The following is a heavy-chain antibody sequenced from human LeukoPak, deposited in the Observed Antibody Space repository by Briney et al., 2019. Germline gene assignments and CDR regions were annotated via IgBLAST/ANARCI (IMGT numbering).Heavy chain of an antibody. V-gene: IGHV1-3*01. CDR2: INAGNGNT. Sequence: ASVKVSCKASGYTFTTYVMHWVRQAPGQRLEWMGWINAGNGNTKYSQKFQGRVTITRDTSASTAYMELSSLRSEDTAVYYCARDRDTAMEDLDYWGQGTLVTVSS. CDR3: ARDRDTAMEDLDY. D-gene: IGHD5-18*01. CDR1: GYTFTTYV. J-gene: IGHJ4*02.